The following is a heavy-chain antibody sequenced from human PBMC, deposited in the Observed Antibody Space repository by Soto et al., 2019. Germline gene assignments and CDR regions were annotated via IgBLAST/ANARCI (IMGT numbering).Heavy chain of an antibody. D-gene: IGHD2-15*01. CDR3: ARDRRVAIGYPRNWFDP. Sequence: WTWIRQHPGKGLEWIGYIYYSGSTYYNPSLKSRVTISVDTSKNQFSLKLSSVTAVDTAVYYCARDRRVAIGYPRNWFDPWGQGTLVTVSS. CDR2: IYYSGST. J-gene: IGHJ5*02. V-gene: IGHV4-31*02.